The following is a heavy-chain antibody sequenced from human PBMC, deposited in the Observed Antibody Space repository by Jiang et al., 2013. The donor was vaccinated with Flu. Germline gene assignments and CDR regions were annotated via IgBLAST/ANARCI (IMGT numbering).Heavy chain of an antibody. CDR3: ARATGNCGGDCYPDAFDI. D-gene: IGHD2-21*02. V-gene: IGHV3-13*01. J-gene: IGHJ3*02. CDR2: IGTAGDT. Sequence: RLSCAASGFTFSSYDMHWVAKLXKRSGWVSAIGTAGDTYYPGSVKGRFTISRENAKNSLYLQMNSLRAGDTAVYYCARATGNCGGDCYPDAFDIWGQGTMVTVSS. CDR1: GFTFSSYD.